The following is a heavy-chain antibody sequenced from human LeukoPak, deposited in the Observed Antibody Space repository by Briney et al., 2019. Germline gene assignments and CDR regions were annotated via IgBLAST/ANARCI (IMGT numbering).Heavy chain of an antibody. CDR1: GGTFSSYA. CDR2: IIPIFGTA. V-gene: IGHV1-69*05. D-gene: IGHD1-26*01. J-gene: IGHJ3*02. Sequence: RASVKVSCTASGGTFSSYAISWVRQAPGQGLEWMGGIIPIFGTANYAQKFQGRVTITTDESTSTAYMELNSLRSEDTAVYYRARGGSYSGAFDIWGQGTMVTVSS. CDR3: ARGGSYSGAFDI.